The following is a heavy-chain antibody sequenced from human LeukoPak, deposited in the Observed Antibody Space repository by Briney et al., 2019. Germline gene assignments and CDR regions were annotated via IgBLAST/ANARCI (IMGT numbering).Heavy chain of an antibody. CDR1: GGSFSGYY. CDR3: ARFNSGGWYSH. D-gene: IGHD6-19*01. CDR2: NNHSGST. Sequence: SETLSLTCAVYGGSFSGYYWSWIRQPPGKGLEWIGENNHSGSTNYNPSLKSRVTISVDTSKNQFSLKLSSVTAADTAVYYCARFNSGGWYSHWGQGTLVTVSS. V-gene: IGHV4-34*01. J-gene: IGHJ4*02.